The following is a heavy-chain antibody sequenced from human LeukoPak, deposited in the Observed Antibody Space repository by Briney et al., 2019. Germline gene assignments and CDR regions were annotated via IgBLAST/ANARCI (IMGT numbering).Heavy chain of an antibody. Sequence: GESRRLSCAASGFTFSNAWMTWVRQAPGRGLEWVGHIKSKTDGGTTNYAAPVKGRFTISRDDSKNTVFLQMNSLKSEDTAVYFCYASGRGPWGQGTLVTVSS. J-gene: IGHJ5*02. CDR2: IKSKTDGGTT. CDR3: YASGRGP. CDR1: GFTFSNAW. D-gene: IGHD3-10*01. V-gene: IGHV3-15*01.